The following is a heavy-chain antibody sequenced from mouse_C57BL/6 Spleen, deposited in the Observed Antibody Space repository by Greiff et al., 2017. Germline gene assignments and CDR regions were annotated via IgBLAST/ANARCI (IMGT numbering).Heavy chain of an antibody. J-gene: IGHJ3*01. V-gene: IGHV6-6*01. CDR3: TRVYYYDYDGGFAY. Sequence: EVKLMESGGGLVQPGGSMKLSCAASGFTFSDAWMDWVRQSPEKGLEWVAEIRNKANNHATYYAESVKGRFTISRDDSKSSVYLQMNSLRAEDTGIYYCTRVYYYDYDGGFAYWGQGTLVTVSA. CDR2: IRNKANNHAT. CDR1: GFTFSDAW. D-gene: IGHD2-4*01.